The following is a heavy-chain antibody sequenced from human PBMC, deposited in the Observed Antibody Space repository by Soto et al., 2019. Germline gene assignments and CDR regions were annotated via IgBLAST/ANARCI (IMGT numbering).Heavy chain of an antibody. J-gene: IGHJ6*02. D-gene: IGHD5-12*01. CDR2: IYSGGRT. CDR3: ARDPDRSGYDYGYYFGMDV. V-gene: IGHV3-53*01. Sequence: LRLSCAASGFTVSSKYMSWVRQAPGKGLEWVSVIYSGGRTYYADSVKGRFTISRDNSKNTVYLQMNSLRAEDTAVYYCARDPDRSGYDYGYYFGMDVWGQGTTVTVSS. CDR1: GFTVSSKY.